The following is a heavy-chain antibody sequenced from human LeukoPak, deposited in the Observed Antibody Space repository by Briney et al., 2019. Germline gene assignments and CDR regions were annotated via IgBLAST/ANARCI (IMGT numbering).Heavy chain of an antibody. CDR2: ILGSGGST. J-gene: IGHJ4*02. D-gene: IGHD3-9*01. Sequence: GASLRLSCAASGFTFSNYAMSWVRQAPGKGLEWVSAILGSGGSTYYADSVKGRFTVSRDNSKSTLYLQMNSLRAEDTALYYCAKWGDYDFLTGYYVPDYWGQGTLVTVSS. CDR3: AKWGDYDFLTGYYVPDY. V-gene: IGHV3-23*01. CDR1: GFTFSNYA.